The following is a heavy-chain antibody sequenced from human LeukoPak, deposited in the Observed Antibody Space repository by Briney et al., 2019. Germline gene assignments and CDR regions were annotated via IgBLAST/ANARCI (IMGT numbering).Heavy chain of an antibody. CDR2: IYSGGST. CDR1: GFTVSSNY. CDR3: ASGFVFDY. D-gene: IGHD3-3*01. V-gene: IGHV3-66*01. Sequence: GGSLRLSCAASGFTVSSNYMSWVRQAPGKGLEWVSGIYSGGSTYYADSVKDRSTISRNTSKNTLYLQMNSLRAEDAAVKDCASGFVFDYWGQGTLVTVSS. J-gene: IGHJ4*02.